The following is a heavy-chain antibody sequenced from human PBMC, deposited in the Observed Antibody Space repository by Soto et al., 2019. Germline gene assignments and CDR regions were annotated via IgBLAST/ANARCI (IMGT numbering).Heavy chain of an antibody. D-gene: IGHD5-12*01. Sequence: SETLSLTCAVYGGSFSGYYWSWIRQPPGKGLEWIGEINHSGSTNYNPSLKSRVTISVDTSKNQFSLKLSSVTAADTAVYYCARDGGYAGRYNKNNWYDPWRQGTLV. V-gene: IGHV4-34*01. J-gene: IGHJ5*02. CDR2: INHSGST. CDR3: ARDGGYAGRYNKNNWYDP. CDR1: GGSFSGYY.